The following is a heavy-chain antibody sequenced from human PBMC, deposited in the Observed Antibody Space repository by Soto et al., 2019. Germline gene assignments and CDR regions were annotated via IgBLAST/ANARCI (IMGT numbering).Heavy chain of an antibody. J-gene: IGHJ6*02. V-gene: IGHV1-18*01. CDR1: GYTFIRYG. CDR3: ARGGYYANSCGKLSHYGLDV. CDR2: ISAYNAYT. D-gene: IGHD2-8*01. Sequence: QVQLVQSAAEVKKPGASVKVSCKASGYTFIRYGITWVRQAPGQGLEWMGRISAYNAYTIYAQKLQGRATMTTDTSSRIVYMELRGLKSDDTAVYYCARGGYYANSCGKLSHYGLDVWGQGTSVTVSS.